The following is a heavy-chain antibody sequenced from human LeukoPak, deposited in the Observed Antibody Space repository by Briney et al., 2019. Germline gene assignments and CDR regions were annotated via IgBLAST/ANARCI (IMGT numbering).Heavy chain of an antibody. D-gene: IGHD6-13*01. V-gene: IGHV4-59*11. J-gene: IGHJ4*02. Sequence: SETLSLTCSVSGSSINSHYWSRIRQSPGKGLEWIGYVFNGGSTNYNPSLKSRVTMSLDTSRDQFSLRLSSVTAADTAIYYCASRPAGNTWYGVFDYWSQGTLVTVSS. CDR1: GSSINSHY. CDR2: VFNGGST. CDR3: ASRPAGNTWYGVFDY.